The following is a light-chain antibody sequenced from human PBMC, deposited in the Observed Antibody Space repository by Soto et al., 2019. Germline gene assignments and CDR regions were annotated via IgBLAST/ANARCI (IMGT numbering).Light chain of an antibody. CDR1: QTVRNKY. CDR2: DAS. CDR3: QQFSSYPLT. Sequence: VLTQSPGTLSLSPGERATLSCRASQTVRNKYLAWYQQKPGQAPRLLIYDASRRATGIPDRFSGGGSGTDFALTISRLEPEDVAVYYCQQFSSYPLTFGGGTKVEIK. J-gene: IGKJ4*01. V-gene: IGKV3-20*01.